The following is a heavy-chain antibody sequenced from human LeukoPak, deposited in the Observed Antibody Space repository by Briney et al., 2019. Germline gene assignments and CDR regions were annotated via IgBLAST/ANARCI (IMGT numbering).Heavy chain of an antibody. J-gene: IGHJ4*02. CDR1: GGSISSGGYS. CDR3: ARAIIVGATYYFDY. Sequence: KPSQTLSLTCAVSGGSISSGGYSWSWIRRPPGKGLEWIGYIYYSGSTNYNPSLKSRVTISVDTSKNQFSLKLSSVTAADTAVYYCARAIIVGATYYFDYWGQGTLVTVSS. CDR2: IYYSGST. D-gene: IGHD1-26*01. V-gene: IGHV4-30-4*07.